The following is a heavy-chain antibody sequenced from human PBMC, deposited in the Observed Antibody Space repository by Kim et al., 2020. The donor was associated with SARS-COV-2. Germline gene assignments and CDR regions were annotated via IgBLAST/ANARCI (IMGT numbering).Heavy chain of an antibody. D-gene: IGHD3-10*01. CDR1: GYTFTSYG. Sequence: ASVKVSCKASGYTFTSYGISWVRQAPGQGLEWMGWISAYNGNTNYAQKLQGRVTMTTDTSTSTAYMELRSLRSDDTAVYYCARDRGQRWHDSYYYGMDVWGQGTTVTVSS. CDR2: ISAYNGNT. J-gene: IGHJ6*02. CDR3: ARDRGQRWHDSYYYGMDV. V-gene: IGHV1-18*01.